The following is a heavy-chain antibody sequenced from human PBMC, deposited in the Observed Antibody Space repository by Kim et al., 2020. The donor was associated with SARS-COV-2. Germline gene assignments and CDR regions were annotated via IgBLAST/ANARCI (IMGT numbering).Heavy chain of an antibody. CDR3: AAAGYGSGSYQYWAYYYGMDV. Sequence: SVKVSCKASGFTFTSSAVQWVRQARGQRLEWIGWIVVGSGNTNYAEKFQERVTITRDMSTSTAYMELSSLRSEDTAVYYCAAAGYGSGSYQYWAYYYGMDVWGQGPTVTVS. CDR1: GFTFTSSA. CDR2: IVVGSGNT. J-gene: IGHJ6*02. D-gene: IGHD3-10*01. V-gene: IGHV1-58*01.